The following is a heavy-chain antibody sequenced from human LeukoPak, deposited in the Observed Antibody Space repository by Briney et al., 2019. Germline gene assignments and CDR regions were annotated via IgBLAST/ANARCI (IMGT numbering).Heavy chain of an antibody. J-gene: IGHJ3*02. CDR1: GFTFSSYS. Sequence: GGSLRLSCAASGFTFSSYSMNWVRQAPGKGLEWVSSISSSSSYIYYADPVKGRFTISRDNAKNSLYLQMNSLRAEDTAVYYCAREDGSPYDILTPGAFDIWGQGTMVTVSS. CDR3: AREDGSPYDILTPGAFDI. CDR2: ISSSSSYI. D-gene: IGHD3-9*01. V-gene: IGHV3-21*01.